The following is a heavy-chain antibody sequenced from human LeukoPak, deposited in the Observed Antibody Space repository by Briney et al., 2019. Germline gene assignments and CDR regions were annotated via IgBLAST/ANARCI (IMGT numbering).Heavy chain of an antibody. CDR3: ARGRVSSSTWYSTYYYFFYMDF. D-gene: IGHD4-11*01. CDR1: GGSISSSSNY. J-gene: IGHJ6*03. CDR2: IYYSGIT. Sequence: PSETLSLTCTVSGGSISSSSNYWNWIRQPPGKGLEWIGYIYYSGITNYNPSLKSRLTISVDTSKNQFSLRLRSVTAADTAVYFCARGRVSSSTWYSTYYYFFYMDFWGKGTTVTVSS. V-gene: IGHV4-61*01.